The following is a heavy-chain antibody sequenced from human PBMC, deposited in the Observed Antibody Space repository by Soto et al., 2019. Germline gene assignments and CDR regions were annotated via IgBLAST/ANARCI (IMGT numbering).Heavy chain of an antibody. CDR1: GYTFTSYY. CDR2: INPSGGST. Sequence: GASVKVSCKASGYTFTSYYMHWVRQAPGQGLEWMGIINPSGGSTSYAQKFQGRVTMTRDTSTSTVYMELSSLRSEDTAVYYCAALVATSITRENYFDYWGQGTLVTVSS. V-gene: IGHV1-46*03. J-gene: IGHJ4*02. CDR3: AALVATSITRENYFDY. D-gene: IGHD5-12*01.